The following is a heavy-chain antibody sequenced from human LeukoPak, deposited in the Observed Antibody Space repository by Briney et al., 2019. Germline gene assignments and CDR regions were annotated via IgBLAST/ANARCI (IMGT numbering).Heavy chain of an antibody. CDR2: ISSSSSYI. CDR3: ARGGLTGYSHDY. CDR1: GFTFSAYS. V-gene: IGHV3-21*01. J-gene: IGHJ4*02. Sequence: GGSLRLSCAASGFTFSAYSLNWVRQAPGKGLEWVSSISSSSSYIYYADSVQGRFTISRDNAKNSLYLQMNSLRAEDTAVYYCARGGLTGYSHDYWGQGTLVTVSS. D-gene: IGHD3-9*01.